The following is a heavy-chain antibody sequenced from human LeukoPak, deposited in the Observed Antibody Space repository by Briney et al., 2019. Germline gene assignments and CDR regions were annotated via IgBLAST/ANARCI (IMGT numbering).Heavy chain of an antibody. CDR1: GGSISSSSYY. CDR3: ATTWAAAGDSYY. CDR2: IYYSGST. D-gene: IGHD3-16*01. J-gene: IGHJ4*02. Sequence: SETLSLTCTVSGGSISSSSYYWGWIRQPPGKGLEWIGSIYYSGSTYYNPSLKSRVTISVDTSKNQFSLKLSSVTAADTAVYYCATTWAAAGDSYYWGQGTLVTVSS. V-gene: IGHV4-39*01.